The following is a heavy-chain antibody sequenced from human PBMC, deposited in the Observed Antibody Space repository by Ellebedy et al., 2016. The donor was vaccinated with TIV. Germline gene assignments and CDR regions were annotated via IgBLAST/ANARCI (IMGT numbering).Heavy chain of an antibody. D-gene: IGHD6-19*01. CDR3: ARDRGSGGWFNP. J-gene: IGHJ5*02. Sequence: SVKVSCXASGGTFSSYAISWVRQAPGQGLEWMGRIIPILGIANYAQKFQGRVTITADESTSTAYMELSSLRSEDTAVYYCARDRGSGGWFNPWGQGTLVTVSS. CDR1: GGTFSSYA. CDR2: IIPILGIA. V-gene: IGHV1-69*04.